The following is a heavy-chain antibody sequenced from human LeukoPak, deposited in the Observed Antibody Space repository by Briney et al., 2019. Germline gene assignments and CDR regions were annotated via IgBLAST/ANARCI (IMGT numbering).Heavy chain of an antibody. J-gene: IGHJ4*02. CDR1: GYTFTTYY. V-gene: IGHV1-46*01. CDR3: ARDHYYGSGSYYKGDY. CDR2: LNPSGGSA. Sequence: ASVKVSCKASGYTFTTYYMHWVRQVPGQGLEWMGVLNPSGGSANYAQNFQGRVTMTRDTSTSTVYMELSRLRSDDTAVYYCARDHYYGSGSYYKGDYWGQGTLVTVSS. D-gene: IGHD3-10*01.